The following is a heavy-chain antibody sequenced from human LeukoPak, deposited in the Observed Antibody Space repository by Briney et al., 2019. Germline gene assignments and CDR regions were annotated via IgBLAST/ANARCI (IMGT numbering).Heavy chain of an antibody. CDR3: ARVRELSDYYYYYGMDV. CDR1: GFTFSSYW. J-gene: IGHJ6*02. D-gene: IGHD1-7*01. CDR2: INSDGSST. Sequence: GGSLRLSCAASGFTFSSYWMHWVRHAPGKGLVWVSRINSDGSSTSYADSVKGRFTISRDNAKNTLYLQMNSLRAEDTAVYYCARVRELSDYYYYYGMDVWGQGTTVTVSS. V-gene: IGHV3-74*01.